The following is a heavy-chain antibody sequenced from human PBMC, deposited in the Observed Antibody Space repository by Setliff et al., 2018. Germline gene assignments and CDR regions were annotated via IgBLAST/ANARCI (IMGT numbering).Heavy chain of an antibody. D-gene: IGHD2-21*01. V-gene: IGHV4-31*03. CDR2: IYYSGST. CDR3: ARVALVVVIRNAFDI. Sequence: SETLSLTCTVSGGSISSGGYYWSWIRQHPGKGLEWIGYIYYSGSTYYNPSLKSRVTISVDTSKNQFSLRLSSVTAADTAVYYCARVALVVVIRNAFDIWGQGTMVT. CDR1: GGSISSGGYY. J-gene: IGHJ3*02.